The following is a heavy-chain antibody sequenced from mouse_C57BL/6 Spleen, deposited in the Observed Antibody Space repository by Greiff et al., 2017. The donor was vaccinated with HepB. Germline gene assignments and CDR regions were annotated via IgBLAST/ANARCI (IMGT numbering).Heavy chain of an antibody. CDR2: IDPETGGT. D-gene: IGHD2-4*01. Sequence: QVQLQQSGAELVRPGASVTLSCKASGYTFTDYEMHWVKQTPVHGLEWIGAIDPETGGTAYNQKFKGKAILTADKSSSTAYMELRSLTSEDSAVYYCTREGNDYDEGWYFDVWGTGTTVTVSS. V-gene: IGHV1-15*01. CDR3: TREGNDYDEGWYFDV. J-gene: IGHJ1*03. CDR1: GYTFTDYE.